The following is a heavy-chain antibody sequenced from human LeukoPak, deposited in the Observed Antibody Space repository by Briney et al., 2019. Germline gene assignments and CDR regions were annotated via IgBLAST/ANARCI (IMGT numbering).Heavy chain of an antibody. Sequence: SETLSLTCTVSGGSISSNYWSWIRQPAGKGLEWIGRIYNSGSTNYNTNYNPSLSSRATMSVDTSKKQFSLKLSSVTAADTAVYYCARGGPAVRAIDYWGQGTLVTVSS. CDR2: IYNSGST. D-gene: IGHD1-26*01. CDR3: ARGGPAVRAIDY. V-gene: IGHV4-4*07. J-gene: IGHJ4*02. CDR1: GGSISSNY.